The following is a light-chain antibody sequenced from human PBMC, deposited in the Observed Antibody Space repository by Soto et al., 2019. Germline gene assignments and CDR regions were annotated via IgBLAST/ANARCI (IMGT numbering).Light chain of an antibody. V-gene: IGLV2-11*01. CDR1: SSDVGAYNS. Sequence: QSALTQPRSVSGSPGQSVTISCTGTSSDVGAYNSVSWYQQYPGKAPKVMIYDVSERPSGVPDRFSGSKSDNTAALTISGLQAEDEADYYCCSFAGSDTLLFGGGTKLTVL. CDR3: CSFAGSDTLL. CDR2: DVS. J-gene: IGLJ2*01.